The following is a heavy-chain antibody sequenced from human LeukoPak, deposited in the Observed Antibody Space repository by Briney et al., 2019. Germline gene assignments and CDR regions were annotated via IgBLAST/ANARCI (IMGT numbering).Heavy chain of an antibody. D-gene: IGHD4-17*01. CDR2: ISSSGSTI. Sequence: GGSLRLSCAASGFNFSINYMSWVRQAPGEGLEWVSYISSSGSTIYYADSVKGRFTISRDNAKNSLYLQMNSLRAEDTAVYYCARDYGDYEYFDYWGQGTLVTVSS. CDR1: GFNFSINY. CDR3: ARDYGDYEYFDY. J-gene: IGHJ4*02. V-gene: IGHV3-11*04.